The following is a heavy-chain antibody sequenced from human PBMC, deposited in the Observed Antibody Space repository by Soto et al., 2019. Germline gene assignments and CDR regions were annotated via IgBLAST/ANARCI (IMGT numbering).Heavy chain of an antibody. D-gene: IGHD3-10*01. J-gene: IGHJ4*02. Sequence: GGSRRLSCGASVFTFSSYWMSCVSQAPGKGLGWVENIKQDGSEKYYVDSVKGRFSISRDNAKNSLCLQMNSPRAEDTAVYYSARDPSITHSSRLDYWGQGTLVTDSS. CDR3: ARDPSITHSSRLDY. CDR1: VFTFSSYW. CDR2: IKQDGSEK. V-gene: IGHV3-7*03.